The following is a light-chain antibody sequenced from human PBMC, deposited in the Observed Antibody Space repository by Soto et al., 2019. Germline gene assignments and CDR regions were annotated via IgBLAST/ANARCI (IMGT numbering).Light chain of an antibody. J-gene: IGKJ1*01. Sequence: EIVLTQSPGTLSLSPGERATLSCRASQRISSRHIAWYQQKPGQAPRLLIYAASTRTTGIPDQFSGSGSGAVLTLGISRLGPEDFAVYYCQHYDTALRTFGPGTKVEI. CDR1: QRISSRH. CDR3: QHYDTALRT. CDR2: AAS. V-gene: IGKV3-20*01.